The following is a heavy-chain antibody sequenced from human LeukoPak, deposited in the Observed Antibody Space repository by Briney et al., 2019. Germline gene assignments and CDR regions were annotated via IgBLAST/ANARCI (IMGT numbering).Heavy chain of an antibody. J-gene: IGHJ6*03. CDR2: ISHDGSNK. CDR3: AKDSLCGHFYYCYHMDV. D-gene: IGHD1-26*01. Sequence: PGGTLRLSCAASGFTFSRYGMHWVRQAPGKGLEWVAVISHDGSNKYYADSVKGRFTISRDKSKNTLYLQMNSQRREDTAVYYGAKDSLCGHFYYCYHMDVWGKGTTVTVSS. V-gene: IGHV3-30*18. CDR1: GFTFSRYG.